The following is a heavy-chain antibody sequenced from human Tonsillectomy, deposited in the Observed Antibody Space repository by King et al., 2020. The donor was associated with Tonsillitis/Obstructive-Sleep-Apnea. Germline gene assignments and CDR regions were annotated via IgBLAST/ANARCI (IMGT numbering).Heavy chain of an antibody. V-gene: IGHV1-18*01. Sequence: QLVQSGAEVKKPGASVKVSCQASGYTFSNYGFNWVRQAPGQGLEWMGWVNTYNDDTNYAQKFQGRVSMTTDTSTRTAYMELRSLRSDDTAVYYCVRDIGFCSGGSCYNENWFDPWGQGTLVTVSS. D-gene: IGHD2-15*01. CDR2: VNTYNDDT. J-gene: IGHJ5*02. CDR1: GYTFSNYG. CDR3: VRDIGFCSGGSCYNENWFDP.